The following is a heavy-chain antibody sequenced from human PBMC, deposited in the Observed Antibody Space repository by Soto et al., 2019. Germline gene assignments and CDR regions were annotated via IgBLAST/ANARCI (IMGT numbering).Heavy chain of an antibody. Sequence: QVQLVESGGGVVQPGRSLRLSCAASGFTFSSYGMHWVRQAPGKGLEWVAVIWYDGSNKYYADSVKGRCTISRDNSKNTRYLQMNSLRAEDTAVYYCARATDSGSYPARRTEYFQHWGQGTLVTVSS. D-gene: IGHD1-26*01. J-gene: IGHJ1*01. CDR1: GFTFSSYG. V-gene: IGHV3-33*01. CDR3: ARATDSGSYPARRTEYFQH. CDR2: IWYDGSNK.